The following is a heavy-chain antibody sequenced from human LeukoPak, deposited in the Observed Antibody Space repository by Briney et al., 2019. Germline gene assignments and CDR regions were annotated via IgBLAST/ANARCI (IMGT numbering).Heavy chain of an antibody. J-gene: IGHJ3*02. CDR2: ISSSSSYI. CDR1: GFTFSSYS. Sequence: GGSLRLSCAASGFTFSSYSMNWVRQAPGKGLEWVSSISSSSSYIYYADSVKGRFTISRDNAKNSLYLQMNSLRAEDTAAYYCARESVAGTDAFDIWGQGTMVTVSS. D-gene: IGHD6-19*01. V-gene: IGHV3-21*01. CDR3: ARESVAGTDAFDI.